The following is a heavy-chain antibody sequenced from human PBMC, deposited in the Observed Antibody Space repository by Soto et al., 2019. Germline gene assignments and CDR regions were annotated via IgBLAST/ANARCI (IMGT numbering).Heavy chain of an antibody. Sequence: ASVKVSCKASGYTFTSYAMHWVRQAPGQRLEWMGWINAGNGNTKYSQKFQGRVTITRDTSAGTAYMELSSLRSEDTAVYYCARDGVYCSGGSCYHGLKDYWGQGTLVTVSS. CDR2: INAGNGNT. J-gene: IGHJ4*02. V-gene: IGHV1-3*01. D-gene: IGHD2-15*01. CDR1: GYTFTSYA. CDR3: ARDGVYCSGGSCYHGLKDY.